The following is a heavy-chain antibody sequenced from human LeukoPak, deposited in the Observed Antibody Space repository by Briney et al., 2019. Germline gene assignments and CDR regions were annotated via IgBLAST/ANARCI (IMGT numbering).Heavy chain of an antibody. CDR1: GASISNYQ. V-gene: IGHV4-4*09. Sequence: PSETLSLTCTVSGASISNYQWSWVRQPPGKGLEWIGYIYNSHSGSTNYNPSLKSRVTISVDTSKNQFSLKLSSVTAADTAVYYCARGGRYYYDSSGYYWSWGQGTLVTVSS. CDR2: IYNSHSGST. D-gene: IGHD3-22*01. CDR3: ARGGRYYYDSSGYYWS. J-gene: IGHJ4*02.